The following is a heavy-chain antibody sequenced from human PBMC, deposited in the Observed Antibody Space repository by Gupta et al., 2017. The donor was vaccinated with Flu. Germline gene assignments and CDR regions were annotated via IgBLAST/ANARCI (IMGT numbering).Heavy chain of an antibody. V-gene: IGHV1-2*06. D-gene: IGHD2-2*02. CDR3: ARERHCSTASCYRWFDP. J-gene: IGHJ5*02. CDR1: GYPFTAYY. Sequence: QVQLVQSGAEVKEPGASVKVSCKASGYPFTAYYIHWVRQAPGQGLEWVGRINPHSGSTNYEQKFQGRVTVTMDTSISTAYMGLSRLRSDDTAVYYCARERHCSTASCYRWFDPWGQGTQVTVSS. CDR2: INPHSGST.